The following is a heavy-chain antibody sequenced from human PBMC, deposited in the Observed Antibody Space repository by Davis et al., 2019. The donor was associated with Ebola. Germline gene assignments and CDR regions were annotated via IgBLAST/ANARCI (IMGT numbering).Heavy chain of an antibody. D-gene: IGHD3-22*01. V-gene: IGHV5-51*01. J-gene: IGHJ4*02. CDR3: ARAPYYYDVSGFYVDY. CDR2: IYTGDSDT. CDR1: EDSFTTYW. Sequence: GESLKISCQDSEDSFTTYWIAWVRQMPGKGLEWMGIIYTGDSDTRYSPSFRGQVIISADKSMKTAFLQWSSLKASDTATYYCARAPYYYDVSGFYVDYWGQGTLVTVSS.